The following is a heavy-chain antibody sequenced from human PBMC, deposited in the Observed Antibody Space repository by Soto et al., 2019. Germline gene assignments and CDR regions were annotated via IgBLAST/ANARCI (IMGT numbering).Heavy chain of an antibody. D-gene: IGHD2-15*01. J-gene: IGHJ4*02. Sequence: GASLKFSCKVAGYTLTALSMPWGRQDPAKGLQWMGGFDPEDGETIYAQKFRSSVTMSGDTSTVTAYMELSGLRFDVMAVYYCAIFCREGYCIGGSCFDWGQGTMVTVSS. CDR2: FDPEDGET. CDR1: GYTLTALS. V-gene: IGHV1-24*01. CDR3: AIFCREGYCIGGSCFD.